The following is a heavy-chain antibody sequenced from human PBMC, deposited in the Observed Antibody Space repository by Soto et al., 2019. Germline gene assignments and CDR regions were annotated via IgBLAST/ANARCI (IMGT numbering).Heavy chain of an antibody. CDR1: GYTFTSYG. CDR3: ARDRIAPTELWFGELSWFDP. V-gene: IGHV1-18*01. Sequence: ASVKVSCKASGYTFTSYGISWVRQAPGQGLEWMGWISAYNGNTNYAQKLQGRVTMTTDTSTSTAYMELRSLRSDDTAVYYCARDRIAPTELWFGELSWFDPWGQGTLVTVSS. D-gene: IGHD3-10*01. CDR2: ISAYNGNT. J-gene: IGHJ5*02.